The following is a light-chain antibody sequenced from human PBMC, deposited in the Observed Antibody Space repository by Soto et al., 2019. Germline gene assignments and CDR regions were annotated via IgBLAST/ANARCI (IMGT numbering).Light chain of an antibody. V-gene: IGKV3-15*01. CDR1: QSVSSN. J-gene: IGKJ5*01. CDR3: QQYNNWPPIT. CDR2: GPS. Sequence: EIGMPQSQAPLFVSPGERATLSSRASQSVSSNLAWYQQKPGQAPRLLIYGPSTRATGIPARFSGSGSGTEFTLTISSLQSEDFAVYYCQQYNNWPPITFGKGTRLEIK.